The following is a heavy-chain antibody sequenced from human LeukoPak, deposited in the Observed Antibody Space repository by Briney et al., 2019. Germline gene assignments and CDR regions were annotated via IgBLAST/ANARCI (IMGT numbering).Heavy chain of an antibody. Sequence: GGSLRLSCAASGFTFSSYAMSWVRQAPGKGLEWVSATSGSGGSTYYADSVKGRFTISRDNSKNTLYLQMNSLRAEDTAVYYCARGCGSGYYFDYWGQGTLVTVSS. V-gene: IGHV3-23*01. D-gene: IGHD3-10*01. CDR2: TSGSGGST. CDR3: ARGCGSGYYFDY. J-gene: IGHJ4*02. CDR1: GFTFSSYA.